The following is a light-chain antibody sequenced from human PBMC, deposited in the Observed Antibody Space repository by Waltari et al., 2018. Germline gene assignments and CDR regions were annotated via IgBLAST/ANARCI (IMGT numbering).Light chain of an antibody. J-gene: IGLJ3*02. CDR1: SSDVGGYNY. Sequence: QSALTQPASVSGSPGQSITISCTGTSSDVGGYNYVSWDQQHPGKVPKLLIFGVSNRPSGVSNRFSGPKSGNTASLTISGLQAEDESDYYCCSFTSRSTWVFGGGTKLTVL. CDR3: CSFTSRSTWV. V-gene: IGLV2-14*01. CDR2: GVS.